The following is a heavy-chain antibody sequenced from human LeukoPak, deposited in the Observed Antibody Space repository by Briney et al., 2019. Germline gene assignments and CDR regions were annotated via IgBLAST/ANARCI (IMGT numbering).Heavy chain of an antibody. CDR2: IDRNGDST. J-gene: IGHJ4*02. CDR1: GFAFGDYG. CDR3: ARDLPDY. Sequence: GGSLRLSCAASGFAFGDYGMSWVRQAPGKGLEWVSGIDRNGDSTGYADSVKGRFTISRDNAKNSLYLQMNSLRAEDTAVYYCARDLPDYWGQGTLVTISS. V-gene: IGHV3-20*04.